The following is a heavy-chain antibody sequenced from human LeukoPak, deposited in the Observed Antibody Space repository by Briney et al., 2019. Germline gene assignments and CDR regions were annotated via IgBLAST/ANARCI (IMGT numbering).Heavy chain of an antibody. V-gene: IGHV1-18*01. CDR3: ARDLGRYCSGGRCHYYSYYMDV. CDR2: ISAYNGNT. J-gene: IGHJ6*03. D-gene: IGHD2-15*01. CDR1: GYTFTNYG. Sequence: ASVKVSCKASGYTFTNYGISWVRQAPGQGLEWMGWISAYNGNTNYAQKLQGRVTITTDTSTSTAYMELRRLRSDDTAAYYCARDLGRYCSGGRCHYYSYYMDVWGKGTTVTVSS.